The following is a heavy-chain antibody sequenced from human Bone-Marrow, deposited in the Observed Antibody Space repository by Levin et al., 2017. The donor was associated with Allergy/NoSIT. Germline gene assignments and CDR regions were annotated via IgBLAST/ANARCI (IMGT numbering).Heavy chain of an antibody. CDR1: GFTFSSYA. Sequence: GGSLRLSCAASGFTFSSYAMSWVRQAPGKGLEWVSAISGSGGSTYYADSVKGRFTISRDNSKNTLYLQMNSLRAEDTAVYYCAKDLERSSWSRLGYWGQGTLVTVSS. D-gene: IGHD6-13*01. CDR2: ISGSGGST. V-gene: IGHV3-23*01. J-gene: IGHJ4*02. CDR3: AKDLERSSWSRLGY.